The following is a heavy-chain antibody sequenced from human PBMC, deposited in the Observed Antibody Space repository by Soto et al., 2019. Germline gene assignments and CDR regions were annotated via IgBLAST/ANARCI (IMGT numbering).Heavy chain of an antibody. J-gene: IGHJ5*02. CDR2: IYYSGST. Sequence: PSETLSLTCTVSGGSISSGDYYWSWIRQPPGKGLEWIGYIYYSGSTHYNPSLKSRVTISVDTSKNQFSLKLSSVTAADTAVYYCARERPDGAILDPWGQGTLDTGSS. V-gene: IGHV4-30-4*01. CDR3: ARERPDGAILDP. CDR1: GGSISSGDYY.